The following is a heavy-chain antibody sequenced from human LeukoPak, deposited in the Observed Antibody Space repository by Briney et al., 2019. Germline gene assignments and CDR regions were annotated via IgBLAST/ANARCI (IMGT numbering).Heavy chain of an antibody. J-gene: IGHJ4*02. D-gene: IGHD2-21*02. V-gene: IGHV3-48*01. CDR3: ARFRTWGDKAFDY. Sequence: QSGGSLRLSCAASGFTFNAFGMNWVRQAPGKGLGWVSYIGTTSGAIYYADSVKGRFTISRDSAKNSLYLQMNSLRAENTAVYYCARFRTWGDKAFDYWGQGTLVTVSS. CDR2: IGTTSGAI. CDR1: GFTFNAFG.